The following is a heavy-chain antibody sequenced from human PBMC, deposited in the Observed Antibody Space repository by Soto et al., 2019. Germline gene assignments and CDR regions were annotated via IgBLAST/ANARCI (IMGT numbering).Heavy chain of an antibody. CDR3: ARNLETYYDWWSGYGY. V-gene: IGHV1-18*04. J-gene: IGHJ4*02. Sequence: QVQLVQSGAEVKKPGASVQVSCKASGYTFTSYGISWVRQAPGQGLEWMGWISAYNGNTNYAQKLQGRVTMPTDTSTSTADMELRSLRSDDTAVYYCARNLETYYDWWSGYGYWGQGTLVTVSS. D-gene: IGHD3-3*01. CDR1: GYTFTSYG. CDR2: ISAYNGNT.